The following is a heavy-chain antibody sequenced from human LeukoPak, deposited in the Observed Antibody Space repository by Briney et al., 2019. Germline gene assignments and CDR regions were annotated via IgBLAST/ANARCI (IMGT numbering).Heavy chain of an antibody. V-gene: IGHV4-34*01. CDR1: GGSFSGYY. CDR2: INHSGST. Sequence: SETLSLTCAVYGGSFSGYYWSWIRQPPGKGLEWIGEINHSGSTNYNPSLKSRVTISVDTSKNQFSLKLSSVTAADTAVYYCASGPYYYYASDIWGQGTMVTVSS. CDR3: ASGPYYYYASDI. D-gene: IGHD3-10*01. J-gene: IGHJ3*02.